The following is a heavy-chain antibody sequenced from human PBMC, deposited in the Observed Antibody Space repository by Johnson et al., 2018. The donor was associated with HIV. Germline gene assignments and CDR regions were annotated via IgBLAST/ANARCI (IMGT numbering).Heavy chain of an antibody. J-gene: IGHJ3*02. CDR3: ARGEGDYYYDSSGSDAFDI. V-gene: IGHV3-7*02. CDR1: GFTFSSYL. CDR2: IKKDGSEQ. D-gene: IGHD3-22*01. Sequence: MQLVESGGGLVQPGGSLRLSCAASGFTFSSYLMSWVRQAPGKGLEWVANIKKDGSEQSYVDSVRGRFTISRDNTKNSLYLQMNSLRAGDTAVYYCARGEGDYYYDSSGSDAFDIWGQGTMVTVSS.